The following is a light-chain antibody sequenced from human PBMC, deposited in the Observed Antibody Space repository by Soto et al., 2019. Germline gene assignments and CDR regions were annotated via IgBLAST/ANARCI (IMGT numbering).Light chain of an antibody. Sequence: ETVLTQSPGTLSLSAGERATLSCRASQSVASSYLVWYQQKPGQTPTVLIYGASTRAAGIPDRFSGSGSGTDFTLTISRLEPEDFAVYYCQLYESSPTFGQGTKVEMK. CDR2: GAS. CDR1: QSVASSY. CDR3: QLYESSPT. J-gene: IGKJ1*01. V-gene: IGKV3-20*01.